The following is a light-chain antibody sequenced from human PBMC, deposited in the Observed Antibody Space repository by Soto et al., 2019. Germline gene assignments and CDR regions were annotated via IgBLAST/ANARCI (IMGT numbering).Light chain of an antibody. CDR3: QQYGSSRIT. J-gene: IGKJ5*01. Sequence: EIVLTQSPGTLSLSPGDRTTLSCRASQSVSSTYLAWYQQKPGQAPRLLVYVASSRAAGVQDRFSGSGSGTDFTLTISILKPEDFAVYYCQQYGSSRITFGQGTRLEIK. V-gene: IGKV3-20*01. CDR2: VAS. CDR1: QSVSSTY.